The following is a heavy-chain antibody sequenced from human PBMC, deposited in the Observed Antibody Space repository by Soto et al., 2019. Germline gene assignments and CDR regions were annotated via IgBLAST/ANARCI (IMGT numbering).Heavy chain of an antibody. CDR2: ISGSGGST. CDR3: SKGPPDYGFWRGYYDY. D-gene: IGHD3-3*01. CDR1: GFTFSSYA. J-gene: IGHJ4*02. V-gene: IGHV3-23*01. Sequence: GGSLRLSCAASGFTFSSYAMSWVRQAPGKGLEWVSGISGSGGSTYYADSVKGRFTISRDNSKNTLYLQMNSLRAEDTAVYYCSKGPPDYGFWRGYYDYWGQGTLVTVSS.